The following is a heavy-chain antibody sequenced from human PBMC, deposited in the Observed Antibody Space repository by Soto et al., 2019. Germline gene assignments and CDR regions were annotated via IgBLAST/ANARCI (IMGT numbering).Heavy chain of an antibody. V-gene: IGHV3-30-3*01. Sequence: GGSLRLSCAASGFTFSSYAMHWVRQAPGKGLEWVAVISYDGSNKYYADSVKGRFTISRDNSKNTLYLQMNSLRAEDTAVYYCARDPEWELLSRYFDYWGQGTLVTVSS. D-gene: IGHD1-26*01. CDR1: GFTFSSYA. J-gene: IGHJ4*02. CDR2: ISYDGSNK. CDR3: ARDPEWELLSRYFDY.